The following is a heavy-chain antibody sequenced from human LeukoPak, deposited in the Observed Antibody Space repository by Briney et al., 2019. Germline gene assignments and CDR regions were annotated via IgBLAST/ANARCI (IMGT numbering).Heavy chain of an antibody. J-gene: IGHJ3*02. D-gene: IGHD6-19*01. Sequence: GEALKISCKGSGYSFTNYWIGWVRQMPGKGLEWMGIIYPGDSDTRYSPSFQGQVTISADKSISTAYLQWSSLKASDTAMYYCARDSPYSSGWRDAFDIWGQGTMVTVSS. V-gene: IGHV5-51*01. CDR3: ARDSPYSSGWRDAFDI. CDR2: IYPGDSDT. CDR1: GYSFTNYW.